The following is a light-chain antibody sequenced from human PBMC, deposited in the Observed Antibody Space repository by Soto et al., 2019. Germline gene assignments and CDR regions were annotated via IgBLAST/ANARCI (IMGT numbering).Light chain of an antibody. CDR3: QHYNSYSEA. J-gene: IGKJ1*01. CDR1: QTISSW. V-gene: IGKV1-5*03. CDR2: KAS. Sequence: DIQMTQSPSTLSGSGGDRVTITCRASQTISSWLAWYQQKPGKAPKLLIYKASTLKSGVPSRFSGSGSGTEFTLTISSLQPDDFATYYCQHYNSYSEAFXQGTKVDIK.